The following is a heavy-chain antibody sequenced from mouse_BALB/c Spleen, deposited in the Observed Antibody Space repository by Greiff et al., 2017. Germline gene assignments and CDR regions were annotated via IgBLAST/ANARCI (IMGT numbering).Heavy chain of an antibody. J-gene: IGHJ4*01. CDR1: GFSLTGYG. D-gene: IGHD1-1*01. CDR2: IWGDGST. V-gene: IGHV2-6-7*01. Sequence: VQGVESGPGLVAPSQSLSITCTVSGFSLTGYGVNWVRQPPGKGLEWLGMIWGDGSTDYNSALKSRLSISKDNSKSQVFLKMNSLQTDDTARYYCARDRDYYGSRYYAMDYWGQGTSVTVSS. CDR3: ARDRDYYGSRYYAMDY.